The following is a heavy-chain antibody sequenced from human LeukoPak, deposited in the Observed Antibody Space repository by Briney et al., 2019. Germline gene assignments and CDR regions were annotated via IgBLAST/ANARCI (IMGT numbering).Heavy chain of an antibody. CDR2: LYPGGNKA. D-gene: IGHD2-8*01. Sequence: AASVKVSCKASGLTLTTIYMHWVRQAPGQGLEWVAVLYPGGNKAIYAQRFQGRFTLTRDTSTNTVYMEVTSLASEDTAIYYCASEVPRTSRFDHWGQGALVTVSS. J-gene: IGHJ4*02. V-gene: IGHV1-46*01. CDR3: ASEVPRTSRFDH. CDR1: GLTLTTIY.